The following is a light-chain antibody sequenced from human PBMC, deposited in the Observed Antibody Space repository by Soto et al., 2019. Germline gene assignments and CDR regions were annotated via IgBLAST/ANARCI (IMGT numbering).Light chain of an antibody. CDR3: AAWDDSLNSYVV. V-gene: IGLV1-44*01. CDR2: GST. CDR1: SSNIGSNP. Sequence: QSVLTQPPSASGTPGQRVTISCFGSSSNIGSNPVNWYQQVPGTAPKLLIYGSTQRPSGVPDRFSGSKSGTSASLAISGLQSEDDADYYCAAWDDSLNSYVVFGGGTKLTVL. J-gene: IGLJ2*01.